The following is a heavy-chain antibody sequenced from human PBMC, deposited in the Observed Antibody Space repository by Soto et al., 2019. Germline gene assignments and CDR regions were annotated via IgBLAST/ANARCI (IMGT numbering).Heavy chain of an antibody. V-gene: IGHV3-30-3*01. CDR2: ISSDGSNK. CDR1: GFTFSSYA. J-gene: IGHJ4*02. D-gene: IGHD3-16*01. Sequence: QVQLVESGGGVVQPGRSLRLSCAASGFTFSSYAMHWVRQAPGKGLEWVTVISSDGSNKYYADSVKGRFTISRDNAKNTLYLQMNSLRAEDTAVYYGARDTWPNFDYWGQGTLVTVSS. CDR3: ARDTWPNFDY.